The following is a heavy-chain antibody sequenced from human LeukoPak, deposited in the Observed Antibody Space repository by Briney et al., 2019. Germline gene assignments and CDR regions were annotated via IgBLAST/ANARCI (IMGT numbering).Heavy chain of an antibody. D-gene: IGHD2-15*01. J-gene: IGHJ4*02. CDR3: ARGHCSGGSCYFGY. CDR1: GGSFSGYY. Sequence: SETLSLTCAVYGGSFSGYYWSWIRQPPGKGLEWIGEINHSGSTNYNPSLKSRVTISVDTSKNQFSLKLSSVTAADTAVYYCARGHCSGGSCYFGYWGQGTLVTVSS. V-gene: IGHV4-34*01. CDR2: INHSGST.